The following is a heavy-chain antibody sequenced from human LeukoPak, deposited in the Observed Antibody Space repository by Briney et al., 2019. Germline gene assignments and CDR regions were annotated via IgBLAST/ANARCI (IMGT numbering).Heavy chain of an antibody. CDR2: ISPDDSTA. CDR3: AKDLLRYFDRLFGY. V-gene: IGHV3-23*01. Sequence: GGSLRLSCLASGFTFSSYSMSWVRQAPGKGLEWVSAISPDDSTAYYADSVKGRFTVSRDNSKNTLYLQMNSLRAEDTAVYYCAKDLLRYFDRLFGYWGQGTLVTVSS. J-gene: IGHJ4*02. D-gene: IGHD3-9*01. CDR1: GFTFSSYS.